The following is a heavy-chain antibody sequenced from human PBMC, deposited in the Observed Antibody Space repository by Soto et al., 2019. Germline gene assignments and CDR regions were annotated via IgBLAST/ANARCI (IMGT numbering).Heavy chain of an antibody. Sequence: ASVKVSCKASGGTFSSYAISWVRQAPGQGLEWMGGIIPIFGTANYAQKFQGRATITADESTSTAYMELSSLRSEDTAVYYCARTKYYYDSSGYYSSYYYYGMDVWGQGTTVTVSS. J-gene: IGHJ6*02. CDR3: ARTKYYYDSSGYYSSYYYYGMDV. CDR1: GGTFSSYA. D-gene: IGHD3-22*01. CDR2: IIPIFGTA. V-gene: IGHV1-69*13.